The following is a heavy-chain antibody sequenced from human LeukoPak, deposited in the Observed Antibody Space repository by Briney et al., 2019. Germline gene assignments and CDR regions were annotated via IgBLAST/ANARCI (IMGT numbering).Heavy chain of an antibody. V-gene: IGHV3-74*01. CDR2: ISNDGSTT. CDR1: GFTFSSYW. CDR3: ARGRSYCSGGTCYHNFDY. J-gene: IGHJ4*02. Sequence: GGSLRLSCAASGFTFSSYWVHWDRQAPGKGLVWVSRISNDGSTTNYADSVKGRFTISRDNAKNTLYLQMNSLRAEDTAVYYCARGRSYCSGGTCYHNFDYWGQGTLVTVSS. D-gene: IGHD2-15*01.